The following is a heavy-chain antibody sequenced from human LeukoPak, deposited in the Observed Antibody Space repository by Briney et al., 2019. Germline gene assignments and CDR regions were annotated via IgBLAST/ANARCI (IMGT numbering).Heavy chain of an antibody. CDR1: GYSISSGYY. CDR2: IYHSGST. V-gene: IGHV4-38-2*01. J-gene: IGHJ4*02. D-gene: IGHD3-3*01. Sequence: PSETLSLTCAVSGYSISSGYYLGWIRQPPGKGLEWIGSIYHSGSTYYNPSLNSRVTISVDTSKNQFSLKLSSWTAADTAVYYCAGLDDFWSGYSPDDYWGQGTLVTVSS. CDR3: AGLDDFWSGYSPDDY.